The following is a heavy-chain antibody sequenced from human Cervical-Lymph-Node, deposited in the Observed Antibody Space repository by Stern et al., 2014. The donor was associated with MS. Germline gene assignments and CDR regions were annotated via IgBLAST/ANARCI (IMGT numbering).Heavy chain of an antibody. D-gene: IGHD1-26*01. Sequence: QVQLVQSGAEVKKPGASVKVSCKAAGYTFTSYGINWVRQATGQRPEWMGWMIPNSGNTGYAQKFQGRVTMTRTTSIDTAYMELNSLSSDDTAVYYCARGREPRYFDLWGRGTLVTVSS. V-gene: IGHV1-8*01. CDR1: GYTFTSYG. CDR3: ARGREPRYFDL. CDR2: MIPNSGNT. J-gene: IGHJ2*01.